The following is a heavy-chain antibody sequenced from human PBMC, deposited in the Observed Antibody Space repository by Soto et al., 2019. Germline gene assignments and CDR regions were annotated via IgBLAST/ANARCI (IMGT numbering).Heavy chain of an antibody. CDR2: ISSSGTI. V-gene: IGHV3-48*02. D-gene: IGHD1-26*01. Sequence: EVQVVESGGGLVQPGGSLRLSCAASGFTFSAYSLDWVRRAPGRGLEWVAYISSSGTIHYANSVKGRFTISRDNAKNSLYLQMDSLCDDDTAVYYCARAGSQTDNYYDAMGVWGQGTTVTVSS. CDR3: ARAGSQTDNYYDAMGV. J-gene: IGHJ6*02. CDR1: GFTFSAYS.